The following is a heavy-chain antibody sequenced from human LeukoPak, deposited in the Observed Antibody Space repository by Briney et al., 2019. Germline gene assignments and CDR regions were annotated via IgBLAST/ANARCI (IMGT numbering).Heavy chain of an antibody. D-gene: IGHD1-14*01. Sequence: GGSLRLSCAASGFTLRSYSMNWVRQAPGKGLEWVSSISDSDNSMYYANSVKGRFTMSRDNTKNSLYLQMNSLRAEDTAVYYCAREAEEAFDIWGQGTMVTVSS. CDR2: ISDSDNSM. J-gene: IGHJ3*02. CDR1: GFTLRSYS. CDR3: AREAEEAFDI. V-gene: IGHV3-21*01.